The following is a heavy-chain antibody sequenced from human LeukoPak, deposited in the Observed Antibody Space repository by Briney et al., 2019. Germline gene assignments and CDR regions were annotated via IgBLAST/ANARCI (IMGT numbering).Heavy chain of an antibody. V-gene: IGHV3-11*01. CDR2: ISHSGNTI. CDR3: ARASDSSSGYFDC. J-gene: IGHJ4*02. D-gene: IGHD6-6*01. CDR1: GFTCSDYY. Sequence: GGSLRLLCAASGFTCSDYYMRWIRPAPGRGREGVSYISHSGNTIKYADSVKGRFTISRDNAKNSLSLQMNSLRAEDTAVYYCARASDSSSGYFDCWGQGTLVTVSS.